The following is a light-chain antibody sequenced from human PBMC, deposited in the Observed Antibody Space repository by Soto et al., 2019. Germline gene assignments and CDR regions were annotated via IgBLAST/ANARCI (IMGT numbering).Light chain of an antibody. CDR1: QSISSW. V-gene: IGKV1-5*03. Sequence: DIPMTQSPSTLSASVGDRVTITCRASQSISSWLAWYQQKPGKAPKLLIYKASSLESGVPSRFSGSGSGTEFTLTISSLQPDDFATYYCQQYNGYSWTFGQGTKVDVK. CDR2: KAS. CDR3: QQYNGYSWT. J-gene: IGKJ1*01.